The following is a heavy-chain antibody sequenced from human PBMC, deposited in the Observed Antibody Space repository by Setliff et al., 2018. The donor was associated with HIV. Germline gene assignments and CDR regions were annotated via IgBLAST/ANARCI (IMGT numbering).Heavy chain of an antibody. J-gene: IGHJ3*01. CDR2: ITDDNRDT. CDR1: GGTFSSYA. D-gene: IGHD6-19*01. Sequence: VASVKVSCKASGGTFSSYAITWVRQAPGQGLEWMGWITDDNRDTHSARNFQGRITLTTDISSTTAYMELGSLTSDDTAVYYCARVPYRSAWFSGGHDAFDVWGQGTMVTVSS. CDR3: ARVPYRSAWFSGGHDAFDV. V-gene: IGHV1-18*01.